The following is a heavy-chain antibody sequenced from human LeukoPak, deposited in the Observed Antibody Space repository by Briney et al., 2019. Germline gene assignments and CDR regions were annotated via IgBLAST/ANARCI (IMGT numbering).Heavy chain of an antibody. CDR3: ASRRGYYDSSGPARY. Sequence: SETLSLTCAVYGGSFSGYYWSWIRQPPGKGLEWIGEINHSGSTNYNPSLKSRVTISVGTSKNQFSLKLSSVTAADTAVYYCASRRGYYDSSGPARYRGQGTLVTVSS. D-gene: IGHD3-22*01. CDR2: INHSGST. CDR1: GGSFSGYY. V-gene: IGHV4-34*01. J-gene: IGHJ4*02.